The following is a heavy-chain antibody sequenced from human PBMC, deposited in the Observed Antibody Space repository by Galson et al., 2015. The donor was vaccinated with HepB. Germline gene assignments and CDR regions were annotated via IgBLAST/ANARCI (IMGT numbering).Heavy chain of an antibody. D-gene: IGHD3-10*01. J-gene: IGHJ4*02. Sequence: SLRLSCAASGFAFSTYSMHWVRQAPGKGLEWVAIISYDGSNKYYADSVKGRFTISRDNSKNTLYLQMNSLRPEDTAVCYCARDASYYYGSGSYFGLDFWGQGTLVTVSS. CDR2: ISYDGSNK. V-gene: IGHV3-30*01. CDR1: GFAFSTYS. CDR3: ARDASYYYGSGSYFGLDF.